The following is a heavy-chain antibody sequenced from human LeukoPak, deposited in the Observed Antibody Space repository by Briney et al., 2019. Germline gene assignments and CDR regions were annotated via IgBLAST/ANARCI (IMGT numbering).Heavy chain of an antibody. J-gene: IGHJ4*02. V-gene: IGHV1-2*06. Sequence: ASVKVSCKASGYTFTGYYMHWVRQAPGQGLEWMGRINPNSGGTNYAQKFQGRVTMTRDTSISTAYMELSRLRSDDTAVYYCARAARTTIFGVVRYYFDYWGQGTLVTVSS. CDR3: ARAARTTIFGVVRYYFDY. CDR2: INPNSGGT. D-gene: IGHD3-3*01. CDR1: GYTFTGYY.